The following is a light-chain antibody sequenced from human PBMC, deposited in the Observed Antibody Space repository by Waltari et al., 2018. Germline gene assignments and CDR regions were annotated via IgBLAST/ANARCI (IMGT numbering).Light chain of an antibody. CDR2: DVS. V-gene: IGLV2-14*01. Sequence: QSALTQPASVSGSPGQSITVSCPGTSSDVGGYNYVSWYQQHPGKAPKLMIYDVSKRPSGVSNRFSASKSGNTASLAISGLQVEDEADYYCNSYTSSVTYVFGTGTKVTVL. J-gene: IGLJ1*01. CDR3: NSYTSSVTYV. CDR1: SSDVGGYNY.